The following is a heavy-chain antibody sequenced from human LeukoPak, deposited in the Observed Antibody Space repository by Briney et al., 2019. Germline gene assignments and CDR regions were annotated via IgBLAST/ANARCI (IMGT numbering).Heavy chain of an antibody. CDR1: GFTFSSYA. V-gene: IGHV3-23*01. CDR2: ISGSGGST. D-gene: IGHD2-21*01. CDR3: AKANRRSLGLLDY. J-gene: IGHJ4*02. Sequence: GESLRLSCAASGFTFSSYAMSWVRQAPGKGLEWVSAISGSGGSTYYADSVKGRFTISRDNSKNTLYLQMNSLRAEDTAVYYCAKANRRSLGLLDYWGQGTLVTVSS.